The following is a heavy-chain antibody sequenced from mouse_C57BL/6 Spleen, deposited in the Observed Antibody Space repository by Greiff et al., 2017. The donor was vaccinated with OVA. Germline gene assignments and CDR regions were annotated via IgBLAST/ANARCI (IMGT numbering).Heavy chain of an antibody. CDR2: INPNYGTT. Sequence: EVQLQESGPELVKPGASVKISCKASGYSFTDYNMNWVKQSNGKSLEWIGVINPNYGTTSYNQKFKGKATLTVDQSSSTAYMQLNSLTSEDSAVYYCARGIYYGNPYAMDYWGQGTSVTVSS. J-gene: IGHJ4*01. CDR1: GYSFTDYN. V-gene: IGHV1-39*01. CDR3: ARGIYYGNPYAMDY. D-gene: IGHD2-1*01.